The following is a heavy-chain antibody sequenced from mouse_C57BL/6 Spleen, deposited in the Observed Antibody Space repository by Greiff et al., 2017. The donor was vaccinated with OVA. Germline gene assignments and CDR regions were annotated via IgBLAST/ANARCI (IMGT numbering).Heavy chain of an antibody. D-gene: IGHD3-2*02. V-gene: IGHV3-6*01. J-gene: IGHJ2*01. Sequence: EVKLQESGPGLVKPSQSLSLTCSVTGYSITSGYYWNWIRQFPGNKLEWMGYISYDGSNNYNPSLKNRISITRDTSKNQFFLKLNSVTTEDTATYYCAREDSSGYVWGQGTTLTVSS. CDR1: GYSITSGYY. CDR3: AREDSSGYV. CDR2: ISYDGSN.